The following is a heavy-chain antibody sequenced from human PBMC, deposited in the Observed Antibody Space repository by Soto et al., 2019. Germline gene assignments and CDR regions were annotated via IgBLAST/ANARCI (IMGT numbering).Heavy chain of an antibody. Sequence: GGSLRLSCAASGFTFSSYAMHWVRQAPGKGLEYVSAISSNGGSTYYANSVKGRFTISRDNSKNTLYLQMGSLRAEDMAVYYCARSDYDFWSGPYELDYWGQGTLVTVSS. CDR3: ARSDYDFWSGPYELDY. D-gene: IGHD3-3*01. CDR1: GFTFSSYA. CDR2: ISSNGGST. J-gene: IGHJ4*02. V-gene: IGHV3-64*01.